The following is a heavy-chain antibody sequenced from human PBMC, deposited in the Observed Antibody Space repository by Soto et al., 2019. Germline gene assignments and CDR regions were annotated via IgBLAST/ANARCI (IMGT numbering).Heavy chain of an antibody. V-gene: IGHV1-18*01. CDR3: ARDIPPSLRYFGWPSFDY. CDR2: ISAYNGNT. J-gene: IGHJ4*02. D-gene: IGHD3-9*01. CDR1: GYTFTSYG. Sequence: QVQLVQSGAEVKKPGASVKVSCKASGYTFTSYGISWVRQAPGQGLEWMGWISAYNGNTNYAQKLQGRVTMTTDTSTSTAYMELRSLRSDDTAVYYCARDIPPSLRYFGWPSFDYWGQGTLVTVSS.